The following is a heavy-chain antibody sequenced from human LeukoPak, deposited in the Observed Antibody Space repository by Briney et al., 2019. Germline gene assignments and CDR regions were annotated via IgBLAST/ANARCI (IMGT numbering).Heavy chain of an antibody. J-gene: IGHJ4*02. CDR3: ARMPGSGSYDPFDY. CDR2: ISYDGSNK. CDR1: GFTFSSYA. D-gene: IGHD1-26*01. V-gene: IGHV3-30*03. Sequence: GGSLRLSCAASGFTFSSYAMHWVRQAPGKGLEWMAVISYDGSNKYYADSVKGRFTISRDNSKNTLYLQMNSLRSEDTAVYYCARMPGSGSYDPFDYWGQGTLVTVSS.